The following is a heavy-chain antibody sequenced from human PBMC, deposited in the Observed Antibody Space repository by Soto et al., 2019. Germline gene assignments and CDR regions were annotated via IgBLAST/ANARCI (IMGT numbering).Heavy chain of an antibody. D-gene: IGHD1-26*01. V-gene: IGHV1-46*04. CDR1: GYTFTSCY. Sequence: QVQLVQSGAEVKKPGDSVKVSCKASGYTFTSCYVHWVRQAPGQGLEWMGIINPSGGSTNYAQKLQDRVTMTRDTSTSTIYLELSSLRSEDTAVYFCARADKGGSYWGQGTLVTVSS. CDR3: ARADKGGSY. J-gene: IGHJ4*02. CDR2: INPSGGST.